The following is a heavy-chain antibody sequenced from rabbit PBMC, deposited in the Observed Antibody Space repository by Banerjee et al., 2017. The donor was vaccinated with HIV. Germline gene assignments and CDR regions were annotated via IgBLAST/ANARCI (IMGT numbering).Heavy chain of an antibody. J-gene: IGHJ3*01. CDR2: IVTADGRT. D-gene: IGHD4-2*01. Sequence: QQQLEESGGGLVNPGGTLTLTCKASGIDFSSYYYICWVRQAPGKGLEWIGCIVTADGRTYYANWVNGRFTISRSTSLNTVDLKMTSLTAADTATYFCARGHAGSSWGLDLWGQGTLVTVS. CDR3: ARGHAGSSWGLDL. CDR1: GIDFSSYYY. V-gene: IGHV1S43*01.